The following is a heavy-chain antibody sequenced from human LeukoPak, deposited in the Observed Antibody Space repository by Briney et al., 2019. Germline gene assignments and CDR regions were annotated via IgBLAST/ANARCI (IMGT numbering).Heavy chain of an antibody. V-gene: IGHV5-51*01. D-gene: IGHD3-22*01. CDR3: ARHFYYDSSGYYGDNSFDI. J-gene: IGHJ3*02. CDR1: GYSFTTYW. CDR2: IYPGDSDT. Sequence: GESLKISCKGSGYSFTTYWIGWVRQMPGKGLEWMGIIYPGDSDTRYSPSFQGQVTISADKSISTAYLQWSSLKASDTAMYYCARHFYYDSSGYYGDNSFDIWGQGTMVTVSS.